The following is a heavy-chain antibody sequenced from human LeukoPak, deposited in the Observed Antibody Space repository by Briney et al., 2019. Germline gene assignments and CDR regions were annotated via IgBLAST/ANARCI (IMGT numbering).Heavy chain of an antibody. CDR1: GYSISSGFY. D-gene: IGHD1-7*01. CDR3: ARLRTTGRGYMDV. J-gene: IGHJ6*03. CDR2: IYHSGST. V-gene: IGHV4-38-2*01. Sequence: SETLSLTCAVSGYSISSGFYWGWIRQPPGKGLEWTASIYHSGSTYYNPSLKSRVTISVDTCKNQFSLKLRSVTAADTAVYYCARLRTTGRGYMDVWGKGTTVTVSS.